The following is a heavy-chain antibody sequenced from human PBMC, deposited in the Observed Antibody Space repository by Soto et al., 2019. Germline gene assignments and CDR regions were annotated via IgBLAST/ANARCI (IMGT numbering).Heavy chain of an antibody. CDR1: GFTFSSYG. CDR2: ISYDGSNK. Sequence: QVQLVESGGGVVQPGRSLRLSCAASGFTFSSYGMHWVRQAQGKGLEWVAVISYDGSNKYYADSLKGRFTVSRDNSKNTLYLQMSSLRAEDTAVYYCVKDGSSGWPYYYGMDVWGQGTTVTVSS. J-gene: IGHJ6*02. V-gene: IGHV3-30*18. CDR3: VKDGSSGWPYYYGMDV. D-gene: IGHD6-19*01.